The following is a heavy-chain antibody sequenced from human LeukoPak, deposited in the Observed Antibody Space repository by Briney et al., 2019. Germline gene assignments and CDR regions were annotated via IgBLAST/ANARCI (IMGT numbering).Heavy chain of an antibody. CDR2: INHSGST. CDR1: GGSFSGYY. Sequence: SETLSLTCAVYGGSFSGYYWSWIRQPPGKGLEWIGEINHSGSTNYNPSLKSRVTISVDTSKNQFSLKLSSVTAADTAVYYCARQWYSSYYYYMDVWGKGTTVTISS. J-gene: IGHJ6*03. CDR3: ARQWYSSYYYYMDV. D-gene: IGHD6-13*01. V-gene: IGHV4-34*01.